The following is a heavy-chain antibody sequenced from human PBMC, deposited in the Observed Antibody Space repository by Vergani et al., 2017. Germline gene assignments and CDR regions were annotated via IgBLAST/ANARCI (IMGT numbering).Heavy chain of an antibody. CDR2: IDPSDSYT. CDR3: ARGCTVTTNYYYMDV. V-gene: IGHV5-10-1*01. J-gene: IGHJ6*03. CDR1: GYSFTRYW. Sequence: EVQLVQSGAEVKKPGESLRISCKGSGYSFTRYWISWVRQMPGKGLEWMGRIDPSDSYTNYSPSFQGHVTISADKSISTAYLQWSSLKASDTAMYYCARGCTVTTNYYYMDVWGKGTTVTVSS. D-gene: IGHD4-17*01.